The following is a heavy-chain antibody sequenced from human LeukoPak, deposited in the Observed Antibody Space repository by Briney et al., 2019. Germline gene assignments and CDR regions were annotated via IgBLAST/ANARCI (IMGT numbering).Heavy chain of an antibody. J-gene: IGHJ3*02. Sequence: GGSLRLSCAASGFTFSNYGMHWVRQAPGKGLEWVTFIRYDGDNKYYAHSLKGRFTISRDNSKNTLYLQMNSLRAEDTAVYYCARGKRGSDAFDIWGQGTMVTVSS. CDR1: GFTFSNYG. V-gene: IGHV3-30*02. CDR3: ARGKRGSDAFDI. D-gene: IGHD3-16*01. CDR2: IRYDGDNK.